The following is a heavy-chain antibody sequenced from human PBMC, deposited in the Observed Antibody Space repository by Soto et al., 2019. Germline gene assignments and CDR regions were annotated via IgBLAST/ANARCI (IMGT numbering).Heavy chain of an antibody. CDR1: GFTFSSYA. Sequence: PGGSLRLSCAASGFTFSSYAMHWVRQAPGKGLEWVAVISYDGSNKYYADSVKGRFTISRDNSKDTLYLQMKSLRAEDTAVYYCARASRNGDFWSGTYPYGMDVWGQGPTVTVSS. J-gene: IGHJ6*02. CDR2: ISYDGSNK. V-gene: IGHV3-30-3*01. D-gene: IGHD3-3*01. CDR3: ARASRNGDFWSGTYPYGMDV.